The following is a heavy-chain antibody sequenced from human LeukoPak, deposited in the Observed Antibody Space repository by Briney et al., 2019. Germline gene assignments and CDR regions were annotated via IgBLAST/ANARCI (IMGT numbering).Heavy chain of an antibody. CDR3: ARDCCGEWYFFDS. V-gene: IGHV3-30-3*01. Sequence: PGGSLRLSCAASGFTFSNYAIHWVRQAPGKGLEWVAVISSGGSDKFYADSVKGRFTVSRDNSKNTLYLQMYSLRAEDTAVYYCARDCCGEWYFFDSWGQGTLITVSS. J-gene: IGHJ4*02. CDR2: ISSGGSDK. CDR1: GFTFSNYA. D-gene: IGHD3-10*01.